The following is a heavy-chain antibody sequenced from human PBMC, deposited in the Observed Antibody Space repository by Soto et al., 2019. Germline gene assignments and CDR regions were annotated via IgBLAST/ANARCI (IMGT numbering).Heavy chain of an antibody. CDR2: IYYSGST. J-gene: IGHJ3*02. Sequence: SDTISLTCTVSGGCMRSAGYYWTLIRQHPGKGLEWIGYIYYSGSTYYNPSLKSRVTISVDTSKNQFSLKLSSVTAADTAVYYCARGGVLHDAFDIWGQGTMVTVSS. D-gene: IGHD1-26*01. CDR1: GGCMRSAGYY. V-gene: IGHV4-31*03. CDR3: ARGGVLHDAFDI.